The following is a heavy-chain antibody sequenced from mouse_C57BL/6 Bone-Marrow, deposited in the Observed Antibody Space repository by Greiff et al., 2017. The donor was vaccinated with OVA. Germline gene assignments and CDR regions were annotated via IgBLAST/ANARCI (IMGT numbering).Heavy chain of an antibody. J-gene: IGHJ3*01. CDR2: IDPETGGT. CDR1: GYTFTDYE. V-gene: IGHV1-15*01. Sequence: QVQLQQSGAELVRPGASVTLSCKASGYTFTDYEMHWVKQTPVHGLEWIGAIDPETGGTAYNQKFKGKAILTADKSSSTAYMELRSLISEDSAVYYCTRPPIYYDYDWFAYWGQGTLVTVSA. CDR3: TRPPIYYDYDWFAY. D-gene: IGHD2-4*01.